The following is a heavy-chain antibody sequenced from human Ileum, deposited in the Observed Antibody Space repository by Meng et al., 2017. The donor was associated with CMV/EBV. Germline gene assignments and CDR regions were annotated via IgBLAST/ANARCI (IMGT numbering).Heavy chain of an antibody. CDR1: GFPFSNYY. Sequence: GFPFSNYYMTWIRQAPGKGLEWISYVSHIGTTVYYADSVQGRFTVSRDNAENSLSLQMNSLRVEDTAVYYCARGAAFTNYYQDFFDSWGQGTLVTVSS. J-gene: IGHJ4*02. CDR2: VSHIGTTV. V-gene: IGHV3-11*04. D-gene: IGHD1-26*01. CDR3: ARGAAFTNYYQDFFDS.